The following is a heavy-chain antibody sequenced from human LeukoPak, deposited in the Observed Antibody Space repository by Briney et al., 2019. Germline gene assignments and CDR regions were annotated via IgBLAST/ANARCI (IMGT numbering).Heavy chain of an antibody. CDR3: ASSSGSYYPEYFQH. CDR1: GGSISSGGYY. CDR2: IYYSGST. J-gene: IGHJ1*01. Sequence: SETLSLTCTVSGGSISSGGYYWSWIRQHPGKGLEWIGYIYYSGSTYYNPSLKSRVTISVDTSKNQFSLKLSSVTAADTAVYYCASSSGSYYPEYFQHWGQGTLVTVSS. V-gene: IGHV4-31*03. D-gene: IGHD1-26*01.